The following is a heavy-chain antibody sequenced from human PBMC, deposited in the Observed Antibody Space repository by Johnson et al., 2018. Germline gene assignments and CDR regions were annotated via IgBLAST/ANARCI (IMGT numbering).Heavy chain of an antibody. CDR3: ATRGTSSHYYYYYMDV. D-gene: IGHD6-6*01. Sequence: NWVRQAAGQGLEWMGWMNPNTGHTGYAQKFQDRVTMTRNTSISTAYMELRSLRSEDTAVYYCATRGTSSHYYYYYMDVWGIGTTVTVSS. CDR2: MNPNTGHT. J-gene: IGHJ6*03. V-gene: IGHV1-8*01.